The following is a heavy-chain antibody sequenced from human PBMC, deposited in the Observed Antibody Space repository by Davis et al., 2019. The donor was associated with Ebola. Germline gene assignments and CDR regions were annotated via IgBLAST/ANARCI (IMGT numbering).Heavy chain of an antibody. D-gene: IGHD5-18*01. Sequence: SETLSLTCAVSGGSISSSNWWSWVRQPPGKGLEWIGEIYHSGSTNYNPSLKSRVTISVDTSKNQFSLKLSSVTAADTAVYYCARDEGYSYGLGYWGQGTLVTVSS. CDR3: ARDEGYSYGLGY. CDR1: GGSISSSNW. V-gene: IGHV4-4*02. CDR2: IYHSGST. J-gene: IGHJ4*02.